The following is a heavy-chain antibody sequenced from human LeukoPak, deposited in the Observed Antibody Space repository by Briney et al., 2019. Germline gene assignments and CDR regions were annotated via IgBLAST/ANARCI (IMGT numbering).Heavy chain of an antibody. J-gene: IGHJ6*02. D-gene: IGHD3-9*01. V-gene: IGHV4-34*01. CDR3: ARAQVRLRYFDWLSYGMDV. CDR1: GGSFSGYY. Sequence: PSETLSLTCAVYGGSFSGYYWSWIRQPPGKGLEWIGEINHSGSTNYNPSLKSRVTISVDTSKNQFSLKLSSATAADTAVYYCARAQVRLRYFDWLSYGMDVWGQGTTVTVSS. CDR2: INHSGST.